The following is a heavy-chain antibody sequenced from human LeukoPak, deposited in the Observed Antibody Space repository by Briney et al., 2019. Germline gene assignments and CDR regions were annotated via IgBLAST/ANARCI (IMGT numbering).Heavy chain of an antibody. Sequence: ASVKVSCKASGYTFTSYDINWVRQATGQGLEWMGWMNPNSGNTGYAQKFQGRVTITRNTSISTAYMELSSLRSEDTAVYYCARSFGSSWDYFDYWGQGTLVTVSS. V-gene: IGHV1-8*03. D-gene: IGHD6-13*01. J-gene: IGHJ4*02. CDR3: ARSFGSSWDYFDY. CDR1: GYTFTSYD. CDR2: MNPNSGNT.